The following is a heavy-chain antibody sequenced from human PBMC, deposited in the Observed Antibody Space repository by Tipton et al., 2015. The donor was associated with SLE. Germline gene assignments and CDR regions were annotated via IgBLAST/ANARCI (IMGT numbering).Heavy chain of an antibody. J-gene: IGHJ4*02. CDR2: IYYSGST. V-gene: IGHV4-34*01. D-gene: IGHD3-22*01. CDR3: ARFPHAHSSGFY. Sequence: LRLSCAVYGGSFSGYYWSWIRQPPGKGLEWIGSIYYSGSTYYNPSLKSRVTISVDTSKNQFSLKLSSVTAADTAVYYCARFPHAHSSGFYWGQGTLVTVSS. CDR1: GGSFSGYY.